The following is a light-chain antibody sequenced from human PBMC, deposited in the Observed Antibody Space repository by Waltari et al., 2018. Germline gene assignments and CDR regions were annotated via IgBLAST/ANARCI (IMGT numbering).Light chain of an antibody. Sequence: ETVVTQSPLSLSVSPGEPASISCRSSQSLLRNGDNYLDWYLQRPGQSPQLLIYLGSNRASGVPDRFSGSGSGTDFTLKSSAGEGDDVGVYYCMQALATPGFGPGTNVELK. CDR1: QSLLRNGDNY. J-gene: IGKJ3*01. CDR3: MQALATPG. V-gene: IGKV2-28*01. CDR2: LGS.